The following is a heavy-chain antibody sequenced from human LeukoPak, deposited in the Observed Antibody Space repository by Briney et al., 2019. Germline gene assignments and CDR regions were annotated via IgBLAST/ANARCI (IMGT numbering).Heavy chain of an antibody. Sequence: SETLSLTCSVSGGSVSSGSYIWTWIRQPPGKGLEWIGHIYHSGSTHYNPSLKSRLTVSVDTSKNHFSLRLSSVAAADTAVYYCACSRFGELFHSPYFDYWGQGTLVTVSS. CDR2: IYHSGST. D-gene: IGHD3-10*01. CDR1: GGSVSSGSYI. V-gene: IGHV4-61*03. J-gene: IGHJ4*02. CDR3: ACSRFGELFHSPYFDY.